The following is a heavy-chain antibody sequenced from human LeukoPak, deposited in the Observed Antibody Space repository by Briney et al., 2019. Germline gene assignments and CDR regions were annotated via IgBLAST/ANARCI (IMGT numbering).Heavy chain of an antibody. CDR2: IYTSGST. CDR3: ARDSGYSSTHYYYYYAMDV. Sequence: PSETLSLTCTVSGGSISSYYWSWIRQPAGKGLEWIGRIYTSGSTNYNPSLKSRVTMSVDTSKNQFSLKLSSVTAADTAVYYCARDSGYSSTHYYYYYAMDVWGQGTTVTVSS. D-gene: IGHD6-13*01. CDR1: GGSISSYY. J-gene: IGHJ6*02. V-gene: IGHV4-4*07.